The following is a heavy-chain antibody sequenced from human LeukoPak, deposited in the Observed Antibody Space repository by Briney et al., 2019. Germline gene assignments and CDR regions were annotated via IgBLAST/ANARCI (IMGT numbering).Heavy chain of an antibody. CDR2: IYYTGST. J-gene: IGHJ4*02. CDR1: GGSISSYY. D-gene: IGHD6-6*01. CDR3: ARHRAYSSSSPFDY. Sequence: SETLSLTCTVSGGSISSYYWSWIRQPPGKGLEWIGYIYYTGSTNYNPSLKSRVTMFVDMSKDQFSLRLSSVTAADTAVYYCARHRAYSSSSPFDYWGQGTLVTVSS. V-gene: IGHV4-59*08.